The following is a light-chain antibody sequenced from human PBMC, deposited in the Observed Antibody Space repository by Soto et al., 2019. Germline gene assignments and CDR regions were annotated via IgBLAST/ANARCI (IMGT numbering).Light chain of an antibody. J-gene: IGLJ3*02. Sequence: QSVLTQPPSASGSPGQSVTISCTGTSSDVGAYKYVSWYQQYPGKAPKLIYEVTKRPSGVPDRFSGSKSGNTTSLTVSGLQAEDEADYYCTSYVGNDIWVFGGGTKVTVL. CDR3: TSYVGNDIWV. CDR2: EVT. CDR1: SSDVGAYKY. V-gene: IGLV2-8*01.